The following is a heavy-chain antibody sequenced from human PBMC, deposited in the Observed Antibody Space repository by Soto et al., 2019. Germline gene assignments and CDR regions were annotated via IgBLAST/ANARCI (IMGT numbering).Heavy chain of an antibody. CDR1: GLTFSNYA. J-gene: IGHJ6*02. D-gene: IGHD5-18*01. CDR3: AKEMVTVRVYYYYYGMDV. V-gene: IGHV3-23*01. CDR2: ISGGGGST. Sequence: PGGSLRLSCAASGLTFSNYAMSWVRQAPGKGLEWVSTISGGGGSTYFADSVKGRFTISRDNSKSTLYLQMNSLRAEDTAVYYCAKEMVTVRVYYYYYGMDVWGQGTTVTVSS.